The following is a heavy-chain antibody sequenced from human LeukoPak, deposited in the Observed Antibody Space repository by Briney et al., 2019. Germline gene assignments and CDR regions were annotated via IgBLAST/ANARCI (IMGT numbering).Heavy chain of an antibody. CDR3: ARDRGSVVGRPSWLDY. J-gene: IGHJ4*02. CDR1: GGSISSSY. D-gene: IGHD2-2*01. V-gene: IGHV4-59*12. CDR2: IYYSGST. Sequence: SETLSLTCTVSGGSISSSYWSWIRQPPGKGLEWIGYIYYSGSTYHNSSLKSRVTISIDTSKNQFSLKLSSVSAADTAVYFCARDRGSVVGRPSWLDYWGQGTLVTVSS.